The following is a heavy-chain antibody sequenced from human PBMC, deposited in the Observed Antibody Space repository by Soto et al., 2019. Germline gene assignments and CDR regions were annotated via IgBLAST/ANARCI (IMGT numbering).Heavy chain of an antibody. CDR3: AGAEGGVGGIWSGYYNYYYYGMDV. CDR1: GGSISSYY. Sequence: SETLSLTCTVSGGSISSYYWSWIRQPPGKGLEWIGYIYYSGSTNYNPSLKSRVTISVDTSKNQFSLKLSSVTAADTAGYYCAGAEGGVGGIWSGYYNYYYYGMDVWGQGTTVTVSS. J-gene: IGHJ6*02. V-gene: IGHV4-59*01. D-gene: IGHD3-3*01. CDR2: IYYSGST.